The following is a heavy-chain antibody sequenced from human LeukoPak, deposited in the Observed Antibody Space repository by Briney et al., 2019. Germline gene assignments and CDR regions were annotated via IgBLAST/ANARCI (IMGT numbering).Heavy chain of an antibody. D-gene: IGHD3-3*01. Sequence: GGSLRLSCAASGFTFSSYSMNWVRQAPGKGLEWVSSISSSSYIYHADSVKGRFTISRDNAKNSLYLQMNSLRAEDTAVYYCARGHYDFWSGRPYYYYGMDVWGQGTTVTVSS. CDR3: ARGHYDFWSGRPYYYYGMDV. CDR1: GFTFSSYS. J-gene: IGHJ6*02. V-gene: IGHV3-21*01. CDR2: ISSSSYI.